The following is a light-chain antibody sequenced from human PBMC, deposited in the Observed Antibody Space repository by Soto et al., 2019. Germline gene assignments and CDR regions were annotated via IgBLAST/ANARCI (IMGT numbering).Light chain of an antibody. CDR1: SSNVGPNY. J-gene: IGLJ3*02. Sequence: QSVLGQPPSASGTPGQTVTVSCSGGSSNVGPNYVYWYQQLPGTAPKLLIYRTNERPSGVPDRFSGSKSGTSASLATSGLRSEDEADYYCASWDDSLSGVVFGGGTKLTVL. CDR2: RTN. CDR3: ASWDDSLSGVV. V-gene: IGLV1-47*01.